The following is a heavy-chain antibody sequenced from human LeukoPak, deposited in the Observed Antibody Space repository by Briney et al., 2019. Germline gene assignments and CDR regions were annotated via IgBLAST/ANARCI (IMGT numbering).Heavy chain of an antibody. D-gene: IGHD3-16*01. CDR2: MNPNSGNT. V-gene: IGHV1-8*03. J-gene: IGHJ4*02. Sequence: ASVKVSCKASGYTFTSYDINWVRQATGQGLEWMGWMNPNSGNTGYAQKFQGRVTITRNTSIGTAYMELSSLRSEDTAAYYCAREIRGSYDWGQGTLVTVSS. CDR1: GYTFTSYD. CDR3: AREIRGSYD.